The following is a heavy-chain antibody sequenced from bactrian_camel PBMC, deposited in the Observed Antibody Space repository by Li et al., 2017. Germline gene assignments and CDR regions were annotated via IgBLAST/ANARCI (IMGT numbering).Heavy chain of an antibody. CDR1: GYTSSDFC. D-gene: IGHD3*01. Sequence: VQLVESGGASVQAGGSLRLSCVASGYTSSDFCMDWFRQAPGKEREGVARIDSDGSTAYGDSVKGRFTISKDNAKNILYLQMNSLKPEDSGRYVCAAFRGPRDPVGWRHQGRGTQVTVS. V-gene: IGHV3S6*01. J-gene: IGHJ4*01. CDR2: IDSDGST.